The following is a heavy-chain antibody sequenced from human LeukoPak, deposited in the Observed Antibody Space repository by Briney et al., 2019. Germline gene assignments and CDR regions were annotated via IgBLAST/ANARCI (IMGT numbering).Heavy chain of an antibody. CDR1: DDSFSTQY. D-gene: IGHD4-17*01. CDR3: ARDPTTVTKGFDI. Sequence: SETLSLTCSVSDDSFSTQYWTWIRQPPGKGLEWIGYISSIGSTNYNPSLKSRVTISVDTSKNQFSLKMTSVTAADTAVYYCARDPTTVTKGFDIWGQGTMVTVSS. V-gene: IGHV4-59*11. J-gene: IGHJ3*02. CDR2: ISSIGST.